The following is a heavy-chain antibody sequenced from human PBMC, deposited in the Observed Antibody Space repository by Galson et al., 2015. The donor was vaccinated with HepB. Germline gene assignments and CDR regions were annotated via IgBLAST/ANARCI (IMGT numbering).Heavy chain of an antibody. D-gene: IGHD3-3*01. CDR2: INAGNGNT. Sequence: SVKVSCKASGYTFTSYAMHWVRQAPGQGLEWMGWINAGNGNTKYSQKFQGRVTITRDTSASTAYMELSSLRSEDTAVYYCARGVYDFWSGYSNYFDYWGQGTLVTVSS. V-gene: IGHV1-3*01. CDR3: ARGVYDFWSGYSNYFDY. CDR1: GYTFTSYA. J-gene: IGHJ4*02.